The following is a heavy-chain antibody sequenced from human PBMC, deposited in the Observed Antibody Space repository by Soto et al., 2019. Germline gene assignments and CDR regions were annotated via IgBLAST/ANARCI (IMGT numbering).Heavy chain of an antibody. J-gene: IGHJ4*02. CDR2: IRQDGHEK. CDR3: ARDLPGYCSTTNCYYYFDF. Sequence: PGGSLRLSCAVSGFTFTSYSMSWVRQAPGEGLEWVANIRQDGHEKYYVDSVRGRFTISRDNAQNSLYPQMDSLRAEDTAMYYCARDLPGYCSTTNCYYYFDFWGQGTLVTVSS. CDR1: GFTFTSYS. V-gene: IGHV3-7*03. D-gene: IGHD2-2*01.